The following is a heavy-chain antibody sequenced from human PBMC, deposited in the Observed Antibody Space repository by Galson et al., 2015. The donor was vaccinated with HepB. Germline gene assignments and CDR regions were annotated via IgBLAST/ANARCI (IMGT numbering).Heavy chain of an antibody. Sequence: SVKVSCKASGYTFTGYYMHWVRQAPGQGLEWMGRINPNSGGTNYAQKFQGRVTMTRDTSISTAYMELSRLRCDDTAVYYCARGLQRYSSGWYIGYWGRGTLVTVSS. D-gene: IGHD6-19*01. V-gene: IGHV1-2*06. CDR3: ARGLQRYSSGWYIGY. CDR1: GYTFTGYY. J-gene: IGHJ2*01. CDR2: INPNSGGT.